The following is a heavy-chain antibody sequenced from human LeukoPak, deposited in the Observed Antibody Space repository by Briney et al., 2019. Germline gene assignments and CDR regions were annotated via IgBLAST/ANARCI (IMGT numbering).Heavy chain of an antibody. D-gene: IGHD2-21*01. CDR1: GGSFSSYF. CDR2: IYYSGST. V-gene: IGHV4-59*01. CDR3: ARQLGDRLLFDY. J-gene: IGHJ4*02. Sequence: SETLSLTCTVSGGSFSSYFWSWIRQPPGKGLEWIGCIYYSGSTHYNSSLKSRVTISLDTSRNQFSLKLSSVTAADTAVYYCARQLGDRLLFDYWGQGTLVTVSS.